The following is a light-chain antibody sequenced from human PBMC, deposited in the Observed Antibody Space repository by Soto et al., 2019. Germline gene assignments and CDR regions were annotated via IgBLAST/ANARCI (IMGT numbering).Light chain of an antibody. J-gene: IGKJ2*01. CDR1: QSISSS. CDR3: QQYNNGPTYT. V-gene: IGKV3-15*01. Sequence: EIVMTQSPATLSVSPGERATLSCRASQSISSSLAWYQQKPGQAPRLLIYGASTRDTGIPARFSGSGSGTEFTPTISSLQSEDFAVYYCQQYNNGPTYTFGQGTKLEIK. CDR2: GAS.